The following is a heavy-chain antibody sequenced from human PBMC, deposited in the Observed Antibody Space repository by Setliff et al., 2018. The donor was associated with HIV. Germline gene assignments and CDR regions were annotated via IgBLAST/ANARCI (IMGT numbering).Heavy chain of an antibody. D-gene: IGHD3-16*01. V-gene: IGHV4-59*11. Sequence: PSETLSLTCSVNGASFTGQYWHWIRQTPGKGLEWIGNIYYRGSTNYNPSLKSRVTISVDMSKNQFSLKLSSVTAADTAVYYCARADLGPRYMDVWGKGTTVTVSS. J-gene: IGHJ6*03. CDR2: IYYRGST. CDR3: ARADLGPRYMDV. CDR1: GASFTGQY.